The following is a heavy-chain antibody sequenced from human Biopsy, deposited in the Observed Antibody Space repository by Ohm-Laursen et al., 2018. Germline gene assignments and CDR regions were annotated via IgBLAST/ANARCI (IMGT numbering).Heavy chain of an antibody. CDR1: GYSISSDYR. Sequence: GTLFLTWAVSGYSISSDYRWGWIRQAPGKTLEWLGNIFKDGNTHYNPSLRSRLIISIDTSKNQFSLMMTSVSGADTAVYFCARVGSGWAPFDKWGPGTLVTVSS. CDR3: ARVGSGWAPFDK. J-gene: IGHJ4*02. CDR2: IFKDGNT. D-gene: IGHD6-19*01. V-gene: IGHV4-38-2*01.